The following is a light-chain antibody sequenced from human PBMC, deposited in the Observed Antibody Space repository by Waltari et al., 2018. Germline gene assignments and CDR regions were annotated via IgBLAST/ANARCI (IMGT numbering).Light chain of an antibody. CDR3: AAWDDSLSGRV. V-gene: IGLV1-47*01. J-gene: IGLJ3*02. Sequence: QSVLTQPPSASGTPGQRVTISCSGSSSNIGTNYVSCYQHLPGTAPKLLIYRNNQRPSGVPDRFSGSKSGTSASLAISGLRSEDEADYYCAAWDDSLSGRVFGGGTKVTVL. CDR2: RNN. CDR1: SSNIGTNY.